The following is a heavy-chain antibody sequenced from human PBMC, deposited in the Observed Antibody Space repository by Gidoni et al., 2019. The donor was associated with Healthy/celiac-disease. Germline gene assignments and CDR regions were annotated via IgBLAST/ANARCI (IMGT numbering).Heavy chain of an antibody. Sequence: QVQLQQWGAGLLKPSETLSLTCAVYGGSFSGYYWSWIRQPPGKGLEWIGEINHSGSTNYNPSLKSRVTISVDTSKNQFSLKLSSVTAADTAVYYCARGVLGGGGYYYYYMDVWGKGTTVTVSS. J-gene: IGHJ6*03. CDR1: GGSFSGYY. CDR2: INHSGST. V-gene: IGHV4-34*01. CDR3: ARGVLGGGGYYYYYMDV. D-gene: IGHD6-6*01.